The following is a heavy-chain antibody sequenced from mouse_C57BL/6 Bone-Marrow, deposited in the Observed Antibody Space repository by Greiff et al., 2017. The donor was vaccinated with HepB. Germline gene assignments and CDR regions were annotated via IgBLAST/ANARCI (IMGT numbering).Heavy chain of an antibody. J-gene: IGHJ1*03. CDR2: IYPGGGST. D-gene: IGHD1-1*01. Sequence: VQLQQPGAELVKPGASVKMSCTASGFTFTSYWITWVRQRPGQGLEWIGAIYPGGGSTNYNEKLKSRATLPVATSASTAYMQLSSLTSEDSAVSYCARSALYYDGSSYHWYFDVWGTGTTVTVSS. CDR1: GFTFTSYW. CDR3: ARSALYYDGSSYHWYFDV. V-gene: IGHV1-55*01.